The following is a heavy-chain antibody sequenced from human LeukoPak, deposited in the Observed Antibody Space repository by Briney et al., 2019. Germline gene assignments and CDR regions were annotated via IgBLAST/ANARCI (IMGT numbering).Heavy chain of an antibody. V-gene: IGHV3-11*01. CDR1: GFTFSDFY. CDR2: ISSSGSTT. Sequence: GGSLRLSCAASGFTFSDFYMSWIRQAPGKGLEWVSYISSSGSTTYYADSVKGRFTSSRDNAKNSLYLQMNSLRAGDTAVYYCARVAHLTGDPYDYWGQGTLVTVSS. CDR3: ARVAHLTGDPYDY. D-gene: IGHD7-27*01. J-gene: IGHJ4*02.